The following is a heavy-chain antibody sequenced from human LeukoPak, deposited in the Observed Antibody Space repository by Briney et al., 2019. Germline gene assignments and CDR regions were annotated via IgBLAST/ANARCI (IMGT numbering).Heavy chain of an antibody. Sequence: GASVKVSCKASGGTFSSYAMSWVRQAPGKGLEWVSAISVSGGSTYYADAVKGRFTISRDNSKNTLYLQMNSLRAEDTAVYYCAKTRGYSGYVFDYWGQGTLVTVSS. CDR1: GGTFSSYA. CDR3: AKTRGYSGYVFDY. CDR2: ISVSGGST. D-gene: IGHD5-12*01. J-gene: IGHJ4*02. V-gene: IGHV3-23*01.